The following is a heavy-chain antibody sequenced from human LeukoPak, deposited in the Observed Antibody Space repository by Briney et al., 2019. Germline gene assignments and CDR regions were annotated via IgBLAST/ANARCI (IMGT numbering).Heavy chain of an antibody. V-gene: IGHV4-4*07. CDR3: ARALNPLPGTYYFDY. D-gene: IGHD2-15*01. CDR1: GASINSHY. J-gene: IGHJ4*02. Sequence: SQTLSLTCSVSGASINSHYWTWIRQPAGKGLEWIGRIYISGSTNYSPSLKSRVTMSVDTSKNQFSLNLISVTAADTAVYYCARALNPLPGTYYFDYWGQGTLVTVSS. CDR2: IYISGST.